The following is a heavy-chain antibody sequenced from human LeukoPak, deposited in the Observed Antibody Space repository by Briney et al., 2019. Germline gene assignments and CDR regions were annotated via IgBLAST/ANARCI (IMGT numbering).Heavy chain of an antibody. Sequence: GGSLRLSCAPSRFTFSDYYMSWIRQAPGKGLEWVSYISSSGNTIYYADSVKGRFTISRDNAKKSLYLQMNSLRAEDTAVYYCASGGGEWELLRGAFDIWGQGTMVTVSS. J-gene: IGHJ3*02. V-gene: IGHV3-11*01. D-gene: IGHD1-26*01. CDR2: ISSSGNTI. CDR3: ASGGGEWELLRGAFDI. CDR1: RFTFSDYY.